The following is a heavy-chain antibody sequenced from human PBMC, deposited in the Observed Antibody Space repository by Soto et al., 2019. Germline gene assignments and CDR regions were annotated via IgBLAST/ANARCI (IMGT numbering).Heavy chain of an antibody. J-gene: IGHJ4*02. Sequence: EVQLVESGGGLVEPGGSLRLSCAASGFTFIDAWMSWVRQAPGKGLEWVSAISGSGGSTYYADSVKGRFTISRDNSKNTLYLQMNSLRAEDTAVYYCAKSHEFGVVILYYFDYWGQGTLVTVSS. V-gene: IGHV3-23*04. CDR3: AKSHEFGVVILYYFDY. CDR2: ISGSGGST. D-gene: IGHD3-3*01. CDR1: GFTFIDAW.